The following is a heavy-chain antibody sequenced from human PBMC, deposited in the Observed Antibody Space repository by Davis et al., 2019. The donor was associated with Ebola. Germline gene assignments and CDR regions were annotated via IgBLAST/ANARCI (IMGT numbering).Heavy chain of an antibody. D-gene: IGHD5-18*01. CDR1: GFTFSSYA. V-gene: IGHV3-30-3*01. J-gene: IGHJ6*02. CDR3: AGGYSYAPAYYYYGMDV. Sequence: PGGSLRLSCAASGFTFSSYAMHWVRQAPGKGLEWVAVISYDGSNKYYADSVKGRFTISRDNSKNTLYLQMNSLRAEDTAVYYCAGGYSYAPAYYYYGMDVWGQGTTVTVSS. CDR2: ISYDGSNK.